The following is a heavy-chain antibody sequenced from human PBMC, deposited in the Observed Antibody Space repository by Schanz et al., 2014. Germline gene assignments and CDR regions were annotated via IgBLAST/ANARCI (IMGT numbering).Heavy chain of an antibody. J-gene: IGHJ3*02. D-gene: IGHD6-19*01. CDR3: SRLWGIAVGQSSSDTFDI. CDR1: GYTFNNYY. Sequence: QVQLVQSGAEVKKPGASVRISCQASGYTFNNYYMHWVRQAPGQGLEWLGLIDPSTAGTSYAQKFQGRVAVTRDTSTNTVYMELRSLRSEDTAVYYCSRLWGIAVGQSSSDTFDIWGQGTMVTVSS. V-gene: IGHV1-46*02. CDR2: IDPSTAGT.